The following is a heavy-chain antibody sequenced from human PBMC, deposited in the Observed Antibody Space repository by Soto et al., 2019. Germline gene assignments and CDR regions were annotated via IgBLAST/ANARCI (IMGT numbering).Heavy chain of an antibody. CDR2: ISYDGSNK. CDR3: AKESYYYDSSGYEKGYGMDV. D-gene: IGHD3-22*01. CDR1: GFTFSSYG. J-gene: IGHJ6*02. V-gene: IGHV3-30*18. Sequence: QVQLVESGGGVVQPGRSLRLSCAASGFTFSSYGMHWVRQAPGKGLEWVAVISYDGSNKYYADSVKGRFTISRDNSKKTLYLQMNSLRSEDTAVYYCAKESYYYDSSGYEKGYGMDVWGHGTTVTVSS.